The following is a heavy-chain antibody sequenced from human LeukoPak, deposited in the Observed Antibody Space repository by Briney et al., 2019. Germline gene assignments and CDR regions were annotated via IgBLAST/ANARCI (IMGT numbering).Heavy chain of an antibody. V-gene: IGHV4-38-2*01. D-gene: IGHD5-18*01. CDR3: ARNSTWIQPGGYFDY. Sequence: SETLSLTCAVSGYSISSNCYRGWIRQLPGKGLEWIGSIYHSGNIYHSGSTYYNPSLKSRVTISVDTSKDQFSLTLTSVTAADTAVYYCARNSTWIQPGGYFDYWGQGTLVTVSS. CDR2: IYHSGNIYHSGST. J-gene: IGHJ4*02. CDR1: GYSISSNCY.